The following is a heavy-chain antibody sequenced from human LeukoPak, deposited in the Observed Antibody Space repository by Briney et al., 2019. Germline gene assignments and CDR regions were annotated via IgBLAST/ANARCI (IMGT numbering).Heavy chain of an antibody. Sequence: PSETLSLTCTVSGGSISSGGYYWSWIRQPPGKGLEWIGYIYYSGSTNYNPSLKSRVTISVDTSKNQFSLKLSSVTAADTAVYYCAREIIIAALRTDAFDIWGQGTMVTVSS. V-gene: IGHV4-61*08. CDR2: IYYSGST. CDR1: GGSISSGGYY. CDR3: AREIIIAALRTDAFDI. D-gene: IGHD6-13*01. J-gene: IGHJ3*02.